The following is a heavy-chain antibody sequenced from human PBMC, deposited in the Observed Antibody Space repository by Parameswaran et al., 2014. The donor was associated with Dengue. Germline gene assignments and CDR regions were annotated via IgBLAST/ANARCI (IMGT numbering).Heavy chain of an antibody. CDR2: ISPSGST. Sequence: ASETLSLTCAVYTGSFSGYYWTWIRQSPGKGLEWIGDISPSGSTKYNSSLKSRLTISLGPSGKQFSLHLRSATAADTAVYYCAGGLLYFDGESGLPGGMDVWGQGTTVTVSS. J-gene: IGHJ6*02. V-gene: IGHV4-34*01. D-gene: IGHD3-9*01. CDR1: TGSFSGYY. CDR3: AGGLLYFDGESGLPGGMDV.